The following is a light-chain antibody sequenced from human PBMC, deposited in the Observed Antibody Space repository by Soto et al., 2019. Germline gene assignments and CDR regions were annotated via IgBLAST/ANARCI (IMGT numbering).Light chain of an antibody. Sequence: EIVMTQSPATLSVSPGGRATLSCRASQNIDNKLVWYQQKPGQVPRLPIYDASTRATGIPARFSGSGSGTEFTLTISSLQSEAFAFYYCQQFHYWWTFGQGTKVDIK. CDR2: DAS. J-gene: IGKJ1*01. V-gene: IGKV3-15*01. CDR1: QNIDNK. CDR3: QQFHYWWT.